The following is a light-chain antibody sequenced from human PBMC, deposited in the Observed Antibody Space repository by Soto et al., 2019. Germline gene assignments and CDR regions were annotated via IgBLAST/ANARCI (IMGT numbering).Light chain of an antibody. CDR3: DPYKKGWT. Sequence: EIVLIPSPPTLSLSPEGGDIVGCRVSQSVSSNLAWYQQKPGQAPRLLVLGATARATGIPVRFSGSGSAAEVTRPLSSHYCENSVLFFGDPYKKGWTFGGGTKVDI. V-gene: IGKV3-15*01. CDR1: QSVSSN. J-gene: IGKJ4*02. CDR2: GAT.